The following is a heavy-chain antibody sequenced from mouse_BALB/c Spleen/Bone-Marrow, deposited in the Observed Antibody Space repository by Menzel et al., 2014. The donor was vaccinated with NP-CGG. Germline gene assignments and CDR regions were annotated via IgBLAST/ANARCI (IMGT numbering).Heavy chain of an antibody. D-gene: IGHD1-1*01. CDR1: GYIFTNYW. V-gene: IGHV1S81*02. Sequence: QVQLQQSGAELVKPGASVKLSCKASGYIFTNYWMHWVKQRPGQGLSWIGEINPTNGRSNYNEKFMSKATLTVDKSSSTAYMQLSSLTSEDSAVYYCARRGDYYGAMDYWGQGTSVTVSS. CDR3: ARRGDYYGAMDY. CDR2: INPTNGRS. J-gene: IGHJ4*01.